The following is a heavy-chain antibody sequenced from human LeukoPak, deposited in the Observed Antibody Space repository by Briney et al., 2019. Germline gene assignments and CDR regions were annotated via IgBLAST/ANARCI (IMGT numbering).Heavy chain of an antibody. CDR3: ARANFLYCSSTTCLFDY. V-gene: IGHV1-2*02. CDR2: INPNDGDT. Sequence: ASVKVSCKASGYTFTDYYMHWVRQAPGQGFEWMGWINPNDGDTNYAQKFQGRVTMTRDTSISTAHMEVSRLRSDDTAVYYCARANFLYCSSTTCLFDYWGQGTLVTVS. D-gene: IGHD2-2*01. CDR1: GYTFTDYY. J-gene: IGHJ4*02.